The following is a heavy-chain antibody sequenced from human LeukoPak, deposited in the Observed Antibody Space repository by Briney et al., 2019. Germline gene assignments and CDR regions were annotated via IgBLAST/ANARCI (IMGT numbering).Heavy chain of an antibody. Sequence: SETLSLTCAVSGYSMSSAYYWGWTRQPPGKGLEWIASIYHSGSTYYNPSLKSRVTISVDTSKNQFSLKLSSVTAADAAVYYCINYDFWSGYFLWGQGTLVTVSS. CDR1: GYSMSSAYY. J-gene: IGHJ4*02. D-gene: IGHD3-3*01. CDR2: IYHSGST. V-gene: IGHV4-38-2*01. CDR3: INYDFWSGYFL.